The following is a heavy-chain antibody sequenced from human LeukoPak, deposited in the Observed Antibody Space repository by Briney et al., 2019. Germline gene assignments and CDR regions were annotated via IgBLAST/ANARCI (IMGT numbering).Heavy chain of an antibody. CDR2: INAGNGNT. CDR3: ATGEDLYNWTPFDC. V-gene: IGHV1-3*01. D-gene: IGHD1-20*01. J-gene: IGHJ4*02. CDR1: GYTFTSYA. Sequence: ASVKVSCKASGYTFTSYAMHWVRQAPGQRLEWMGWINAGNGNTKYSQKFQGRVTMTEDTSTDTAYMELSSLRSEDTAVYYCATGEDLYNWTPFDCWGQGTLVTVSS.